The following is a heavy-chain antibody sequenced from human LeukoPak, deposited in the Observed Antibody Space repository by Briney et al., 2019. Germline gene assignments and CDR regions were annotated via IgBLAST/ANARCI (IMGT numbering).Heavy chain of an antibody. D-gene: IGHD4-17*01. V-gene: IGHV3-30-3*01. CDR1: GFTFSSYA. CDR3: ARETGSAVGSTDFGY. J-gene: IGHJ4*02. CDR2: ISYDGSNK. Sequence: GGSLRLSCAASGFTFSSYAIHWVRQAPGKGLEWVAVISYDGSNKYYADSVKGRFTISRDNSKNTLYLQMNSLRAEDTAVYYCARETGSAVGSTDFGYWGQGTLVTVSS.